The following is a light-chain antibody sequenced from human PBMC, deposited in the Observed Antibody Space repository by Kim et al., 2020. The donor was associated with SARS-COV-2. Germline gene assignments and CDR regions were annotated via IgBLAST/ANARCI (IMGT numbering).Light chain of an antibody. CDR1: SLRSYY. CDR3: NSRDSSGNDWV. CDR2: GKN. V-gene: IGLV3-19*01. J-gene: IGLJ3*02. Sequence: SSELTQDPAVSVALGQTVMITCQGDSLRSYYASWYQQKPGQAPVLVIYGKNNRPSGIPDRFSGSSSGNTASLTITGAQAEDEADYYCNSRDSSGNDWVFG.